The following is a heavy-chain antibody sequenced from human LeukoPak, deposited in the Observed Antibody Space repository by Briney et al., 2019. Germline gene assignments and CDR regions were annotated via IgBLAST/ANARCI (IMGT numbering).Heavy chain of an antibody. J-gene: IGHJ4*02. CDR2: INPNSGDT. CDR3: ARGMNTVTTGGY. CDR1: GYTFTGYY. V-gene: IGHV1-2*02. D-gene: IGHD1-14*01. Sequence: GASVKVSCKASGYTFTGYYMHWVRQAPGQGLEWMGWINPNSGDTSYAQKFQGRVTMTRDTSITTAYMELSSLISDDTAVFYCARGMNTVTTGGYWGQGTLVTVSS.